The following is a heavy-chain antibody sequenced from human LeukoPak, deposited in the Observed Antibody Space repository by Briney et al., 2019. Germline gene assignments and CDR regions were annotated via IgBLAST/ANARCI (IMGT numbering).Heavy chain of an antibody. CDR2: ISTSNGNT. CDR3: ARDQNPLYCSGGSCYWGAFDI. D-gene: IGHD2-15*01. J-gene: IGHJ3*02. CDR1: GYTFISYG. V-gene: IGHV1-18*01. Sequence: ASVKVSCKASGYTFISYGISWVRQAPGQGLEWMGWISTSNGNTNYAQKLQGRVTMTRDMSTSTVYMELSSLRSEDTAVYYCARDQNPLYCSGGSCYWGAFDIWGQGTMVTVSS.